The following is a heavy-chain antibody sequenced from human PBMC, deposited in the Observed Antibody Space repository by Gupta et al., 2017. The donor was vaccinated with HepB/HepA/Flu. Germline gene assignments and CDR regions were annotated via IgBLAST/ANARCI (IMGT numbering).Heavy chain of an antibody. CDR3: LGAVKPVEIRGDYYFNFDV. CDR1: GFDFSGSD. V-gene: IGHV3-73*02. D-gene: IGHD6-19*01. Sequence: DVQLVESGGGLVQPGGSLKLSCTASGFDFSGSDLHWVRQASGRGPEWIALVRRGAKNFATSYSESVRGRFTVSRDDSKNVTSLVMKSLRTEDTAKYFCLGAVKPVEIRGDYYFNFDVWGKGTTVAVSS. J-gene: IGHJ6*03. CDR2: VRRGAKNFAT.